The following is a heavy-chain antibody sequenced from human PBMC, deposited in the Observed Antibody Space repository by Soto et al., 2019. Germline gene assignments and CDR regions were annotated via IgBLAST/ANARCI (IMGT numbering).Heavy chain of an antibody. V-gene: IGHV3-30-3*01. CDR1: GFTFSSSA. Sequence: GSLRLSCAASGFTFSSSAMHWVRQAPGKGLEWVAVTSYDGSNKYHADSVKGRFTISRDNSKNTLYLQMNSLRAEDTAVYYCARGLRYYSFWTGVDVWGQGTTVTVSS. CDR3: ARGLRYYSFWTGVDV. CDR2: TSYDGSNK. D-gene: IGHD3-3*01. J-gene: IGHJ6*02.